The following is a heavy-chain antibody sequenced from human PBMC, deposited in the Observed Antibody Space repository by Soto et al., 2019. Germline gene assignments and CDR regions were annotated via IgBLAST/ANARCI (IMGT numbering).Heavy chain of an antibody. CDR3: ARNQPADSEFAY. Sequence: QVTLKESGPVLVKPPETPTLTCTVSGFSLSNARMGVSWICPPTGKALGWLAHIFSNDEKSYSTSLKSRLTIPKDTSKSQVFLTMTNMDPVHTATYYCARNQPADSEFAYWGHGTVVTVSS. D-gene: IGHD1-26*01. V-gene: IGHV2-26*01. CDR2: IFSNDEK. J-gene: IGHJ4*01. CDR1: GFSLSNARMG.